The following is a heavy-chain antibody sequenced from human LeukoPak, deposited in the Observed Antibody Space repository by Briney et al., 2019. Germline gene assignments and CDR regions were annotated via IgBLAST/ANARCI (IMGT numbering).Heavy chain of an antibody. D-gene: IGHD2-15*01. CDR3: ATSQAYCSGGSCYY. V-gene: IGHV3-23*01. Sequence: GGSLRLSCAASGFTVSSNYMSWVRQAPGNGLEWVSAISGSGGSTYYADSVKGRFTISRDNSKNTLYLQMNSLRAEDTAVYYCATSQAYCSGGSCYYWGQGTLVTVSS. J-gene: IGHJ4*02. CDR1: GFTVSSNY. CDR2: ISGSGGST.